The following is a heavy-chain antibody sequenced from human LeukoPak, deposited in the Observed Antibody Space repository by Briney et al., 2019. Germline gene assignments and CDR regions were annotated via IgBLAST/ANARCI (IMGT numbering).Heavy chain of an antibody. CDR2: ISGSGGST. Sequence: GGSLTLSCAASGFTFSSYAMIWLRQAPGKGLEWVSAISGSGGSTYYAGSVKVRFTMSRDNSKNTLYLQMNSLRAEDTAVYYCAKDVYYDSSGYYQHYFDYWGQGTLVTVSS. CDR3: AKDVYYDSSGYYQHYFDY. J-gene: IGHJ4*02. CDR1: GFTFSSYA. D-gene: IGHD3-22*01. V-gene: IGHV3-23*01.